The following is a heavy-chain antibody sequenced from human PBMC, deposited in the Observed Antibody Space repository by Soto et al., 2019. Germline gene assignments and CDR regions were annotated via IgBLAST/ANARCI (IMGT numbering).Heavy chain of an antibody. CDR2: IIPILGIA. V-gene: IGHV1-69*02. J-gene: IGHJ6*02. Sequence: QVQLVQSGAEVKKPGSSVKVSCKASGGTFSSYTISWVRQAPGQGLEWMGRIIPILGIANYAQKFQGRVTITADKSTSTAYMELSSLRSEDTAVYYCATRGVEMATITSYYGMDVWGQGTTVTVSS. CDR3: ATRGVEMATITSYYGMDV. D-gene: IGHD5-12*01. CDR1: GGTFSSYT.